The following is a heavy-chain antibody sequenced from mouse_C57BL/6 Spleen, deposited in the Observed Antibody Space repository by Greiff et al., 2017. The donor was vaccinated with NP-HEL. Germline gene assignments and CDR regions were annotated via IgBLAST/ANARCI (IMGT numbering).Heavy chain of an antibody. CDR2: IYPGSGNT. CDR3: ARRDGYDYFDY. Sequence: VQLQQSGAELVRPGASVKLSCKASGYTFTDYYINWVKQRPGQGLEWIARIYPGSGNTYYNEKFKGKATLTAETSSSTAYMQLSSLTSEDSAVYFCARRDGYDYFDYWGQGTTLTDSS. CDR1: GYTFTDYY. J-gene: IGHJ2*01. D-gene: IGHD2-2*01. V-gene: IGHV1-76*01.